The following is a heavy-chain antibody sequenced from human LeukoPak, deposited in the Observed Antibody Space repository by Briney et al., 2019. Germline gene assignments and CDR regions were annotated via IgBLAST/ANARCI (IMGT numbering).Heavy chain of an antibody. D-gene: IGHD3-22*01. CDR3: ARRDCDSIKCRGSNWFDP. CDR2: ISNSGSTI. CDR1: GFTFSGYS. V-gene: IGHV3-48*01. J-gene: IGHJ5*02. Sequence: GGSLRLSCAASGFTFSGYSMNWVRQAPGKGLEWVSYISNSGSTIYYADSVKGRFTISRDNAKNSLYLQMNSLRAEDTAVYYCARRDCDSIKCRGSNWFDPWGQGTLVSVSS.